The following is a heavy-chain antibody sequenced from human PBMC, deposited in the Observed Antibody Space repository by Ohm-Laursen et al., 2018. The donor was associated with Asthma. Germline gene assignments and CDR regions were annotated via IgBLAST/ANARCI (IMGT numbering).Heavy chain of an antibody. D-gene: IGHD2-15*01. V-gene: IGHV3-30-3*01. Sequence: SLRLSCTASGFTFSNFAMHWVRQAPGKGLEWVSIITSDGSWTSYADSVKGRFTISRDNSKNTLYLQMNSLRAEDTAVYFCAKDVQSNLGYCTGDSCNVMDVWGQGATVTVSS. CDR2: ITSDGSWT. CDR3: AKDVQSNLGYCTGDSCNVMDV. CDR1: GFTFSNFA. J-gene: IGHJ6*02.